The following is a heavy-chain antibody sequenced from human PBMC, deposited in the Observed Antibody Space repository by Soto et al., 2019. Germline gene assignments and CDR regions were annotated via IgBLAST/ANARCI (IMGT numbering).Heavy chain of an antibody. CDR3: AKIYRSCTYTNCYSRSPPDS. V-gene: IGHV3-23*01. CDR2: VTNTGGIT. Sequence: EVQLLQSGGGLVQPGGSLRLSCVASGFTFTSYAMTWVRQLPGKGLEWVSSVTNTGGITHYANSVKGRFPISRDNSKNTLYLQMNSLRAEDTAMYYCAKIYRSCTYTNCYSRSPPDSWGQGTLVTVSA. CDR1: GFTFTSYA. D-gene: IGHD2-15*01. J-gene: IGHJ5*01.